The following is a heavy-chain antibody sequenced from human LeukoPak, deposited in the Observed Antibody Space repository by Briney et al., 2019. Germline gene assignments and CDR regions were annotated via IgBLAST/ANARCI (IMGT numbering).Heavy chain of an antibody. J-gene: IGHJ3*02. CDR3: SRVQEGAGIVGATTDAFDI. CDR2: INHSGST. D-gene: IGHD1-26*01. Sequence: SETLSLTCAVYGGSFSGYYWSWIRQPPGKGLEWIGEINHSGSTNYNPSLKSRVTISVDTSKNQSSLKLSSVTAADTAVYYCSRVQEGAGIVGATTDAFDIWGQGTMVTVSS. CDR1: GGSFSGYY. V-gene: IGHV4-34*01.